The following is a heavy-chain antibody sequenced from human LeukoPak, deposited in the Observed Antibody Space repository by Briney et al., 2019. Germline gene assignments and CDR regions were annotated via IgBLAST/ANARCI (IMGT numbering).Heavy chain of an antibody. CDR2: ISDGGGST. V-gene: IGHV3-23*01. D-gene: IGHD1-7*01. J-gene: IGHJ4*02. Sequence: GGSLRLSCAASGFTFSSYAMRWVRQAPGKGLEWVSAISDGGGSTYYADSVKGRFTISRDNSKNTLYLQMNSLRAEDTAVYYCAGSELELFYPFDYWGQGALVTVSS. CDR3: AGSELELFYPFDY. CDR1: GFTFSSYA.